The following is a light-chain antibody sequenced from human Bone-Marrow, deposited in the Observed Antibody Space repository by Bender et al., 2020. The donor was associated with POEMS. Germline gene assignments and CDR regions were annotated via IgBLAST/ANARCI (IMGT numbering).Light chain of an antibody. V-gene: IGLV3-21*02. CDR2: DDR. J-gene: IGLJ2*01. CDR1: SIGSKI. CDR3: QAWDSGSVV. Sequence: SYVLTQPPSVSVAPGQTARITCGGNSIGSKIVHWYQQKPGQAPVLVVYDDRDRPSGIPERFSGSNSGNTATLTIGGTQALDEADYYCQAWDSGSVVFGGGTKLTVL.